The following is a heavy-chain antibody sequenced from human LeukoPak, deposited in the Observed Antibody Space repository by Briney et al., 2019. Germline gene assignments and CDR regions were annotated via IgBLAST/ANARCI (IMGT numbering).Heavy chain of an antibody. CDR2: ISSSGDSI. Sequence: GGSLRLSCAASGFSLTTYEMNWVRQAPGKGLEWVSYISSSGDSIYYADSVKGRFTISRDNAKNSLSLQMNSLRAEDAAVYYCARNYYDSSAYYYFDYWGQGTLVTVSS. V-gene: IGHV3-48*03. J-gene: IGHJ4*02. CDR1: GFSLTTYE. CDR3: ARNYYDSSAYYYFDY. D-gene: IGHD3-22*01.